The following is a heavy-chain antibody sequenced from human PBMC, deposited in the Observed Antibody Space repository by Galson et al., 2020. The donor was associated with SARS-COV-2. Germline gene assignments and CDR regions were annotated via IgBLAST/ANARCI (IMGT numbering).Heavy chain of an antibody. V-gene: IGHV1-69*10. CDR1: GGTLSSYG. CDR2: IIPMFNIP. J-gene: IGHJ4*02. Sequence: SVKVSCKSSGGTLSSYGLNWVRQAPGRGPEWMGGIIPMFNIPNYAQRFQGRVVITVDKSTNTAYMELSSLKSEDTAVYYCATTPGAPYYFDYWGQGTLVTVSS. D-gene: IGHD3-10*01. CDR3: ATTPGAPYYFDY.